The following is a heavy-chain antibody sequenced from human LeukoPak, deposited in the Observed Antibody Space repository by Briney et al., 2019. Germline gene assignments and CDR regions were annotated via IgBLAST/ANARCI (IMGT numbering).Heavy chain of an antibody. CDR2: INHIGST. V-gene: IGHV4-34*01. J-gene: IGHJ4*02. CDR1: GGSFSGYY. D-gene: IGHD3-22*01. CDR3: ARVLRDSHNTAYYLGAFEY. Sequence: PSETLSLTCAAYGGSFSGYYWSWIRQSPGKGLEWIGDINHIGSTNYNPTLKSRVTVSVDTSKNQFSLSLRSVTAADTAVYCCARVLRDSHNTAYYLGAFEYWGQGTLVIVSS.